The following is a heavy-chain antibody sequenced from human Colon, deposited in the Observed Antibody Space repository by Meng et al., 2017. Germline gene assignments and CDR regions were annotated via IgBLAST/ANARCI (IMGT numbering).Heavy chain of an antibody. D-gene: IGHD6-19*01. J-gene: IGHJ4*02. V-gene: IGHV3-11*01. CDR2: SHGNTV. Sequence: QVQVVESGGGFVEPGGSLRLSCAASGFTFSDSYMNWIRQAPGKGLEWVSYSHGNTVYYADSVKGRFTISRDNAKNSLYLQMNSLRAGDTAVYYCARGWLANWGQGTLVTVSS. CDR3: ARGWLAN. CDR1: GFTFSDSY.